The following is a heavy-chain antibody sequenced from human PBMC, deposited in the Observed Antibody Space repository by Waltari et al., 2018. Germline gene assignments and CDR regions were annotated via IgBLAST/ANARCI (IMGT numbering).Heavy chain of an antibody. CDR1: GFTVSSNY. CDR3: AREGDGDANWFDP. J-gene: IGHJ5*02. Sequence: EVQLVESGGGLLQPGGSLRLSCAASGFTVSSNYMSWVRQAPGKGLEWVSVIYRGGSTYYADSVKGRFTISRDNSKNTLYLQMNSLRAEDTAVYYCAREGDGDANWFDPWGQGTLVTVSS. V-gene: IGHV3-53*01. CDR2: IYRGGST. D-gene: IGHD4-17*01.